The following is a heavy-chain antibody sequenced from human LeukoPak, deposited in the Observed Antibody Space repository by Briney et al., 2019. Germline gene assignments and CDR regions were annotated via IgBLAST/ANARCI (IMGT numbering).Heavy chain of an antibody. J-gene: IGHJ4*02. CDR2: ISGSGSNT. Sequence: PGGSLRLSCAASGFTFSSYVMSWVRQAPGKGLEWVSGISGSGSNTYHVDSVKGRFTISRDNSKNTLYLQMNSLRSEDTAVYYCAKPGYSSSWSRNFDYWGQGTLVTVSS. V-gene: IGHV3-23*01. D-gene: IGHD6-13*01. CDR1: GFTFSSYV. CDR3: AKPGYSSSWSRNFDY.